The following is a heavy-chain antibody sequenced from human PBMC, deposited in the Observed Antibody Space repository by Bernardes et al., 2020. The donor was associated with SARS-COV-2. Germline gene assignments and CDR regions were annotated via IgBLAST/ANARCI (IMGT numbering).Heavy chain of an antibody. V-gene: IGHV3-74*01. J-gene: IGHJ5*02. CDR1: GFTLSNSW. CDR3: TRGREGGNWFDP. D-gene: IGHD3-16*01. CDR2: LNSDGTTT. Sequence: GSLRLSCAASGFTLSNSWMHWVRQAPGKGLVWVSRLNSDGTTTRYADSVKGRFTISRDNAKNTLFLQMNSLRVEDTAVYYCTRGREGGNWFDPWGQGTLVTVSP.